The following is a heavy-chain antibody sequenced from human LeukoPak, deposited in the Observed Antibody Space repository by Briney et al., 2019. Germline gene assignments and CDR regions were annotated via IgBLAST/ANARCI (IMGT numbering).Heavy chain of an antibody. J-gene: IGHJ4*02. Sequence: PSETLSLTCTVSGGSISSYYWSWIRQPPGKGLEWIGEINHSGSTNYNPSLKSRVTISVDTSKNQFSLKLSSVTAADTAVYYCARGGRGCSYGRKRYYFDYWGQGTLVTVSS. V-gene: IGHV4-34*01. D-gene: IGHD5-18*01. CDR3: ARGGRGCSYGRKRYYFDY. CDR2: INHSGST. CDR1: GGSISSYY.